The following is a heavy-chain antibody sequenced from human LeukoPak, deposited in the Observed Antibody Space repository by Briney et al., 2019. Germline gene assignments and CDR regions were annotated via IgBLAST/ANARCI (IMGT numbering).Heavy chain of an antibody. V-gene: IGHV3-30*02. CDR1: VITFRKFG. Sequence: GGSPRLSCAASVITFRKFGMHWGREAPGMGLEWVAYILYDGSNKYYADSVKGRFTISRDNSKNTLSLQMNSLAGEDTAVYYCARDLVSAGTRYYDLWGRGTVVTVSS. CDR2: ILYDGSNK. CDR3: ARDLVSAGTRYYDL. D-gene: IGHD1-1*01. J-gene: IGHJ2*01.